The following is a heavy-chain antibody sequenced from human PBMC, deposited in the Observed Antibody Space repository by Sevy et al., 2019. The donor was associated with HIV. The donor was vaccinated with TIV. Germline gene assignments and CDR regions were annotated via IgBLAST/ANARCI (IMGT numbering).Heavy chain of an antibody. Sequence: ASVKVSCKASGITFIDYFIHWVRQAPGQGLEWMGWINPSNGGINYAQMFQGRVTMTSDMSSSTAYMELTSLASDDTAMYYCARVDHYGSRGFDIWGRGTMVTVSS. CDR2: INPSNGGI. D-gene: IGHD4-17*01. V-gene: IGHV1-2*02. CDR3: ARVDHYGSRGFDI. J-gene: IGHJ3*02. CDR1: GITFIDYF.